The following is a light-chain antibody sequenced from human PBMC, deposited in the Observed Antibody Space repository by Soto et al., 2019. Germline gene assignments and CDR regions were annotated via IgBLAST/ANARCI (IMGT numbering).Light chain of an antibody. CDR3: ASWDDSLNAVV. V-gene: IGLV1-44*01. J-gene: IGLJ2*01. CDR1: SSNIESNA. Sequence: QAVVTQPPSASGTPGQRVTISCSGSSSNIESNAVNWYQHLPGTAPKLLIYLNNQRPSGVPARFSGSKSGTSASLAISGLQSEDEADYYCASWDDSLNAVVFGGGTKLTVL. CDR2: LNN.